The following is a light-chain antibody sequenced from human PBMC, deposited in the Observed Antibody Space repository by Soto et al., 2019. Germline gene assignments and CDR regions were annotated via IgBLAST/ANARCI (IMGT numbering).Light chain of an antibody. V-gene: IGKV3-20*01. J-gene: IGKJ1*01. Sequence: EIVLTQSPGTLSLSPGXRATLSCRASQSVTSSYLAWYQQKPGQAPRLLIYGASSRATGIPDRFSGSGSGTDFTLTISRLEPEDFAVYYCHQYGSSPATFCQGTKVDIK. CDR1: QSVTSSY. CDR3: HQYGSSPAT. CDR2: GAS.